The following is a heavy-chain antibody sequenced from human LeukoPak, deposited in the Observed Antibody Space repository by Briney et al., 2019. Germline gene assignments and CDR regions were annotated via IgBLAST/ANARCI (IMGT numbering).Heavy chain of an antibody. CDR2: IYYSGST. D-gene: IGHD3-10*01. Sequence: SETLSLTCTVSGGSISSYYWSWIRQPPGKGLEWIGYIYYSGSTNYNPSLKSRVTISVDTSKNQFSLRLSSVTAADTAVYYCASVLWFGGIFFDYWGQGTLVTVSS. CDR3: ASVLWFGGIFFDY. CDR1: GGSISSYY. V-gene: IGHV4-59*01. J-gene: IGHJ4*02.